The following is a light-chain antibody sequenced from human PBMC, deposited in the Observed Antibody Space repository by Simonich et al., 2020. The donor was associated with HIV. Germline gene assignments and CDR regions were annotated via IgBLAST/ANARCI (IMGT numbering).Light chain of an antibody. V-gene: IGKV2-28*01. CDR2: LGS. Sequence: DIVMTQSPLSLPVTPGEPASISCRSSQSLLHRNGYNFLDWYLQKPGQSPQLLIYLGSNRASGVPDRFSGSGSGTDFTLKISRVEADDVGVYYCMQALQTPRTFGGGTKVEIK. CDR1: QSLLHRNGYNF. J-gene: IGKJ4*01. CDR3: MQALQTPRT.